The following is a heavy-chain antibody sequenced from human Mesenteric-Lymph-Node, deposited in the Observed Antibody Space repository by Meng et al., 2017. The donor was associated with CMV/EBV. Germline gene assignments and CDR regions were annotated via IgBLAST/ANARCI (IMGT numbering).Heavy chain of an antibody. Sequence: GGSLRLSCAPSGLTVSHNFMSWVRQAPGKGLEWVSYITSSSSTIYYADSVKGRFTISRDNSQNTLYLRMNSLRPEDTAVYYCAKDPSGAYYHYGMDVWGPGTTVTVSS. CDR3: AKDPSGAYYHYGMDV. CDR2: ITSSSSTI. D-gene: IGHD6-25*01. CDR1: GLTVSHNF. J-gene: IGHJ6*02. V-gene: IGHV3-11*04.